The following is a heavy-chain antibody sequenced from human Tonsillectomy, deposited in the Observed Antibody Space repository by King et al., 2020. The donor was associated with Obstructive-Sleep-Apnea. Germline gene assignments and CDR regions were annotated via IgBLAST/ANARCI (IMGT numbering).Heavy chain of an antibody. Sequence: QVQLVQSGAEVKKPGSSVKVSCRASGGAFSSYAISWVRQAPGQGLEWMGGIIPIFGTANYAQKFQDRVTITADESASTVYMELNSLRSEDTAFYYCAREGVDYSGSYNYYFDYWGQGTLVTVSS. CDR2: IIPIFGTA. V-gene: IGHV1-69*01. CDR1: GGAFSSYA. J-gene: IGHJ4*02. D-gene: IGHD1-26*01. CDR3: AREGVDYSGSYNYYFDY.